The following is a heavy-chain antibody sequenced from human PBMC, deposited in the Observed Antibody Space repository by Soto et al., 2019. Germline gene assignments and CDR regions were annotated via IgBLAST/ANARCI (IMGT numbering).Heavy chain of an antibody. D-gene: IGHD6-19*01. V-gene: IGHV3-23*01. Sequence: GGSLRLSCAASGFTFSSYAMSWVRQAPGKGLEWVSAISGSGGSTYYADSVKGRFTISRDNSKNTLYLQMNSLRAEDTAVYYCAKDSGIAVAGIGDYWGQGTLVTVSS. J-gene: IGHJ4*02. CDR1: GFTFSSYA. CDR3: AKDSGIAVAGIGDY. CDR2: ISGSGGST.